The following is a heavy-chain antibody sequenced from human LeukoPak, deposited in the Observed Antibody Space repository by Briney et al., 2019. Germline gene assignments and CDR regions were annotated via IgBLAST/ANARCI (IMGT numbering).Heavy chain of an antibody. J-gene: IGHJ6*02. CDR2: TYYRSKWLN. Sequence: SQTLSLTCAISGDSVSSNSAAWNWIRQSPSRGLEWLGRTYYRSKWLNDYALSVKSRISINPDTSKNQFSLQLNSVTPEGTAVYYCTRGLADESSPQGMDVWGQGTTVTVSS. V-gene: IGHV6-1*01. D-gene: IGHD3-9*01. CDR3: TRGLADESSPQGMDV. CDR1: GDSVSSNSAA.